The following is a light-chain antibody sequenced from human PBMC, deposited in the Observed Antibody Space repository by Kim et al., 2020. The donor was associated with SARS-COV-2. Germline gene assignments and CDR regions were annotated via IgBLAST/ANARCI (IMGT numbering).Light chain of an antibody. Sequence: PGERATLSGRASQSVSSYLAWYQQKPCQAPRLLIYDASNRATGIPARFSGSGSGTDFTLTISSLEPEDFAVYYCQQRYNWPPLTFGGGTKVDIK. J-gene: IGKJ4*01. CDR2: DAS. CDR3: QQRYNWPPLT. V-gene: IGKV3-11*01. CDR1: QSVSSY.